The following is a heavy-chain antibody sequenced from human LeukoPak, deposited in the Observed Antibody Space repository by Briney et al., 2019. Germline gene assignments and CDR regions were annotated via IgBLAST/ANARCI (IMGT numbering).Heavy chain of an antibody. CDR3: ARDAVVVVAATRYFDY. CDR2: ISAYNGNT. Sequence: ASVKVSCKASGYTFISYGISWVRQAPGQGLEWMGWISAYNGNTNYAQKLQGRVTMTTDTSTSTAYMELRSLRSDDTAVYYCARDAVVVVAATRYFDYWGQGTLVTVSS. CDR1: GYTFISYG. J-gene: IGHJ4*02. D-gene: IGHD2-15*01. V-gene: IGHV1-18*01.